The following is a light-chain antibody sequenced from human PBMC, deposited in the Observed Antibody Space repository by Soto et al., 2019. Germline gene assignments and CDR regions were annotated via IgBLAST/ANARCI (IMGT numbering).Light chain of an antibody. J-gene: IGLJ1*01. V-gene: IGLV1-40*01. CDR1: SSNIGAEYD. Sequence: QYVLTQPPSVSGARGQRVAISCTGSSSNIGAEYDVHWYQQLPGTAPKRLIYGDNNRPSGVPDRFSGSKSGTSASLAITGLQPEDEADYYCQSYDSSLSTFVFGTGTKVTAL. CDR3: QSYDSSLSTFV. CDR2: GDN.